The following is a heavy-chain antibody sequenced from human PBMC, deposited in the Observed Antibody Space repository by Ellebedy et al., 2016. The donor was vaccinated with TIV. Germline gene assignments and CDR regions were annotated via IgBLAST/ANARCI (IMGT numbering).Heavy chain of an antibody. CDR3: ARHVMGRFGELDRGYYGMDV. V-gene: IGHV4-61*01. CDR2: SGST. D-gene: IGHD3-10*01. CDR1: GGSVSSGIYY. Sequence: SETLSLTCTVSGGSVSSGIYYWSWIRQPAGKGLEWIGDSGSTNYNPSLKSRVTISEDTSKNQFSLKLSSVTAADTAVYYCARHVMGRFGELDRGYYGMDVWGQGTTVTVSS. J-gene: IGHJ6*02.